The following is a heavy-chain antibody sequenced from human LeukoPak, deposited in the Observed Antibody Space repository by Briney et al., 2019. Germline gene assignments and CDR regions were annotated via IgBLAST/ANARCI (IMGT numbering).Heavy chain of an antibody. Sequence: PSETLSLTCTVSGGSISSYYWSWIRQPPGKGLEWIGYIYYSGSTNHNPSLKSRVTISVDTSKNQISLKVSSVTAADTAVYYCAKARYYYGSGSYRYYYYYMDVWGKGTTVTVSS. CDR2: IYYSGST. D-gene: IGHD3-10*01. V-gene: IGHV4-59*01. J-gene: IGHJ6*03. CDR1: GGSISSYY. CDR3: AKARYYYGSGSYRYYYYYMDV.